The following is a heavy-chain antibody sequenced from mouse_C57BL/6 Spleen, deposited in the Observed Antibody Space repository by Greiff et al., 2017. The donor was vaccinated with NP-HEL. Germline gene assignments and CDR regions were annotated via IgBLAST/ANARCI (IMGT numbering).Heavy chain of an antibody. J-gene: IGHJ1*03. Sequence: QVQLQQSGAELVKPGASVKISCKASGYAFSSYCMNWVKQRPGKGLEWIGQIYPGDGDTNYNGKFKGQATLTADKSSSTAYMQLSSLTSEDSAVYFCARGYCGSSWYFDVWGTGTTVTVSS. CDR1: GYAFSSYC. CDR2: IYPGDGDT. V-gene: IGHV1-80*01. CDR3: ARGYCGSSWYFDV. D-gene: IGHD1-1*01.